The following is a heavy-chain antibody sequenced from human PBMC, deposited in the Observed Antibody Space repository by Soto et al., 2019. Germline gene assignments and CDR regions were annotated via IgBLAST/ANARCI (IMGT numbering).Heavy chain of an antibody. J-gene: IGHJ4*02. CDR1: GYTFTSYD. CDR3: ETGPYDFWSGYPYYCDY. V-gene: IGHV1-8*01. D-gene: IGHD3-3*01. Sequence: ASGKVSCTASGYTFTSYDINWVRRAAGQGREWMGWMNPNSGNTCYAQKFQGRVTMTRNTSISTAYIELSSLRSEDTAVYYCETGPYDFWSGYPYYCDYGCQGTLANVSS. CDR2: MNPNSGNT.